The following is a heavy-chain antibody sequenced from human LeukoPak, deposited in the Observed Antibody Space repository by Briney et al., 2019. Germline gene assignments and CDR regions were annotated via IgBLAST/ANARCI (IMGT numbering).Heavy chain of an antibody. J-gene: IGHJ4*02. D-gene: IGHD3-16*01. CDR3: AKGGDNSAFLFY. CDR2: IYPGDSDT. Sequence: GESLKISCKGSGYSFTNYWIGWVRQMPGRGLEWMGIIYPGDSDTRYSPSFQGQVTFSADKSTSTAYLQWSSLKASDTAMYYCAKGGDNSAFLFYWGQGTMVTASS. V-gene: IGHV5-51*01. CDR1: GYSFTNYW.